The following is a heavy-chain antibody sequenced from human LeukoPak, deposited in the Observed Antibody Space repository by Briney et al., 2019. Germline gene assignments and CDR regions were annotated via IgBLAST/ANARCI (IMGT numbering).Heavy chain of an antibody. D-gene: IGHD2-15*01. Sequence: GESLRLSCAASGFTFSSYAMSWVRQAPGKGLEWVSAISGSGGSTYYADSVKGRFTISRDNSKNTLYLQMNSLRAEDTAVYYCAKVLGYCSGGSCGPFDPWGQGTLVTVSS. CDR3: AKVLGYCSGGSCGPFDP. CDR2: ISGSGGST. J-gene: IGHJ5*02. V-gene: IGHV3-23*01. CDR1: GFTFSSYA.